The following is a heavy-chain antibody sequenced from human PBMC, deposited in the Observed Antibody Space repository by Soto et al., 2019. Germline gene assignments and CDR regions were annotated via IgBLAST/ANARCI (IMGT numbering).Heavy chain of an antibody. Sequence: QLQLQESGPGLVKPSETLSLTCTVSGGSISSSSYYWGWIRQPPGKGLEWIGSIYYSGSTYYNPSLKSRVTISVDTSKNQFSLKLSSVTAADTAVYYCARPDRYQPQSWFDPWGQGTLVTVSS. J-gene: IGHJ5*02. CDR2: IYYSGST. CDR3: ARPDRYQPQSWFDP. D-gene: IGHD2-2*01. CDR1: GGSISSSSYY. V-gene: IGHV4-39*01.